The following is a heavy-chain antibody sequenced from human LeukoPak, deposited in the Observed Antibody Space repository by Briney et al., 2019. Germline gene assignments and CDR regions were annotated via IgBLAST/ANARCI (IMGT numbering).Heavy chain of an antibody. CDR3: AREDFTMVRGVISWFDP. V-gene: IGHV1-8*01. CDR2: MNPNSGNT. J-gene: IGHJ5*02. D-gene: IGHD3-10*01. CDR1: GYTFTSYD. Sequence: ASVKVSCKASGYTFTSYDINSVRQATGQGLEWMGWMNPNSGNTGYAQKFQGRVTMTRNTSISTAYMELSGLGSEDTAVYYCAREDFTMVRGVISWFDPWGQGTLVTVSS.